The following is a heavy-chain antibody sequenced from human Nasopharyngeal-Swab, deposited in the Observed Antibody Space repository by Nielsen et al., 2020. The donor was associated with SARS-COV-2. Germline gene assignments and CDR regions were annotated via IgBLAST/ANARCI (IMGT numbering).Heavy chain of an antibody. Sequence: SETLSLTCTVSGGSMRSYYWNWIRQPPGKGLEWIGYIYYSGSTNYNPSLKSRVTISVDTSENQFSLKLRSVTAADTAVYYCARLLSGTKPLHDAFDIWGQGTMVTVSS. CDR3: ARLLSGTKPLHDAFDI. CDR2: IYYSGST. CDR1: GGSMRSYY. J-gene: IGHJ3*02. D-gene: IGHD1-26*01. V-gene: IGHV4-59*01.